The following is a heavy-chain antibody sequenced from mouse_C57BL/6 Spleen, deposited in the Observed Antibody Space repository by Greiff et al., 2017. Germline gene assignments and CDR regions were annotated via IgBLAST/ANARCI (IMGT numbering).Heavy chain of an antibody. D-gene: IGHD4-1*01. CDR3: TRGCNRDTDYWYFDV. CDR1: GYTFTDYE. J-gene: IGHJ1*03. V-gene: IGHV1-15*01. CDR2: IDPETGGT. Sequence: VQLQQSGAELVRPGASVTLSCKASGYTFTDYEMHWVKQTPVHGLEWIGAIDPETGGTAYNQKFKGKAILTADKSSSTAYMELRSLTSEDSAVYYGTRGCNRDTDYWYFDVWGTGTTVTVSS.